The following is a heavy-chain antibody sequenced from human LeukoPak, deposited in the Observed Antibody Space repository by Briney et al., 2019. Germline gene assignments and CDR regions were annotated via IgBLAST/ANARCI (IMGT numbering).Heavy chain of an antibody. J-gene: IGHJ4*02. CDR3: ARDGDCTNGVCYGAYFDY. V-gene: IGHV3-30*04. CDR1: GFTFSSYA. Sequence: GGSLRLSCAASGFTFSSYATHWVRQAPGKGLEWVAVISYDGSNKYYADSVKGRFTISRDNSKNTLYLQMNSLRAEDTAVYYCARDGDCTNGVCYGAYFDYWGQGTLVTVSS. D-gene: IGHD2-8*01. CDR2: ISYDGSNK.